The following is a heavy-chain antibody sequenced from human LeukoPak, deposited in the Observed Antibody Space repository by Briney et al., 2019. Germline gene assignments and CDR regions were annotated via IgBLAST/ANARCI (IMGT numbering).Heavy chain of an antibody. J-gene: IGHJ5*02. CDR3: ARDPIIMLVAATLWGGWFDP. D-gene: IGHD2-15*01. Sequence: ASVKVSCKASGYTFTGYYMHWVRQAPGQGLEWMGWINPNSGGTNYAQKFQGRVTMTRDTSISTAYMELSRLKSDDTAVYYCARDPIIMLVAATLWGGWFDPWGQGTLVTVSS. V-gene: IGHV1-2*02. CDR2: INPNSGGT. CDR1: GYTFTGYY.